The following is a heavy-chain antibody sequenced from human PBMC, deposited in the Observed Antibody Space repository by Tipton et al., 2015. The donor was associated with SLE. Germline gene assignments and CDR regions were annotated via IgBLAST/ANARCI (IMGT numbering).Heavy chain of an antibody. D-gene: IGHD3-3*01. Sequence: TLSLTCTVSGDSISSGDYYWSWIRQPPGKGLEWIGYIYYSGSTNYNPSLKSRVTISVDTSKNQFSLKLSSMTAADTAVYYCARASTWSYYYYYMDVWGKGTTVTVSS. CDR1: GDSISSGDYY. CDR2: IYYSGST. CDR3: ARASTWSYYYYYMDV. J-gene: IGHJ6*03. V-gene: IGHV4-61*08.